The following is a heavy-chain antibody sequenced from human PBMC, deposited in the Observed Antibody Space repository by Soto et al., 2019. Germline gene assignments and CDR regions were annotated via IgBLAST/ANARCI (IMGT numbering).Heavy chain of an antibody. J-gene: IGHJ6*02. CDR3: ARLEGGMDV. V-gene: IGHV3-33*01. CDR2: IWYDGSNK. Sequence: GGSLRLSCAASGFTFSSYGMHWVRQAPGKGLEWVAVIWYDGSNKYYADSVKGRFTISADKSISTAYLQWSSLKASDTAMYYCARLEGGMDVWGQGTTVTVSS. CDR1: GFTFSSYG.